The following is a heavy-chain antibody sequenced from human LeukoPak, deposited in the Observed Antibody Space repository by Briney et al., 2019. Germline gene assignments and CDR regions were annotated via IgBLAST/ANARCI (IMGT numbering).Heavy chain of an antibody. CDR2: IYYSGST. V-gene: IGHV4-39*07. CDR1: GGSISSSSYY. Sequence: SETLSLTCTVSGGSISSSSYYWGWIRQPPGKGLEWIGSIYYSGSTYYNPSLKSRVTISVDTSKNQFSLKLSSVTAADTAVYYCARVSGYSSSPHWFDPSGQGTLVTVSS. J-gene: IGHJ5*02. CDR3: ARVSGYSSSPHWFDP. D-gene: IGHD6-6*01.